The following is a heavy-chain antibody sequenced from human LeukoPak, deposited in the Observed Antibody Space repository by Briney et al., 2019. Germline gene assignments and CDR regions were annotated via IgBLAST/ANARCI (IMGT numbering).Heavy chain of an antibody. CDR3: AQPSVVPAAIGGWFDP. CDR1: GLPFTSFA. J-gene: IGHJ5*02. CDR2: FSGSGGST. V-gene: IGHV3-23*01. D-gene: IGHD2-2*02. Sequence: GGSLRLSCAASGLPFTSFAMGGVRQAPGKGLEWVSAFSGSGGSTYYADSVKGRFTISRDNSKNTLYLQMNSLRAEDTAVYYCAQPSVVPAAIGGWFDPWGQGTLVTVSS.